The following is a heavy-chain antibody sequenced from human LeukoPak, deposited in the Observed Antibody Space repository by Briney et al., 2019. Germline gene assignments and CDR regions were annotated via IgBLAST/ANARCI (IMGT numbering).Heavy chain of an antibody. CDR3: AREPVAGYYYYGMDV. CDR1: GYTFTGYY. CDR2: INPNSGGT. J-gene: IGHJ6*02. Sequence: ASVKVSCKASGYTFTGYYMHWVRQAPGQGLEWMGWINPNSGGTNYAQKFQGWVTMTRDTSISTAYMELSRLTSDDTAVYYCAREPVAGYYYYGMDVWGQGTTVSVSS. D-gene: IGHD6-19*01. V-gene: IGHV1-2*04.